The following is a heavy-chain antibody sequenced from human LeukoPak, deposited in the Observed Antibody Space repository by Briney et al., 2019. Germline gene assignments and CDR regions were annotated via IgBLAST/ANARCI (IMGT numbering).Heavy chain of an antibody. V-gene: IGHV3-30*04. CDR3: AKASSGWSFDY. Sequence: GGSLRLSCAASGFTFISYAIHWVRQAPGKGLEWVAVISFHGTDSFYADSVKGRFTISRDNSKNTLYLQMNSLRAEDTAVYYCAKASSGWSFDYWGQGTLVTVSS. J-gene: IGHJ4*02. D-gene: IGHD6-19*01. CDR1: GFTFISYA. CDR2: ISFHGTDS.